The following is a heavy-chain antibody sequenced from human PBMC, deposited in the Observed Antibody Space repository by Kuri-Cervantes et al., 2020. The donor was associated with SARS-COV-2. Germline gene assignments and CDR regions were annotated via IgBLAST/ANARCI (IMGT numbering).Heavy chain of an antibody. Sequence: ASVKVSCKASGYTFTSYYMHWVRQAPGQGLEWMGIINPSGGSTSYAQKFQGRVTMTRDTSTSTVYMELSSLRSEDTAVYYCARGGWSTGDRGYYYYMDVWGKGTTVTVSS. CDR3: ARGGWSTGDRGYYYYMDV. J-gene: IGHJ6*03. V-gene: IGHV1-46*01. CDR1: GYTFTSYY. CDR2: INPSGGST. D-gene: IGHD7-27*01.